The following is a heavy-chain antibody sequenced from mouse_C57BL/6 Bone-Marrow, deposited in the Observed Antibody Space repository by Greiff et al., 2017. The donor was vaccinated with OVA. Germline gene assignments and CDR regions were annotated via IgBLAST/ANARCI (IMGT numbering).Heavy chain of an antibody. V-gene: IGHV1-53*01. Sequence: QVQLQQPGTELVKPGASVTLSCKASGYTFTSYWMHWVKQRPGPGLEWIGNINPSNGGTNYNEKFKSKATLTVDKSSSTAYMELNSLTSEDSAVYYCARSGTVYYYAMDYWGQGTSVTVSS. CDR1: GYTFTSYW. CDR2: INPSNGGT. CDR3: ARSGTVYYYAMDY. J-gene: IGHJ4*01. D-gene: IGHD4-1*01.